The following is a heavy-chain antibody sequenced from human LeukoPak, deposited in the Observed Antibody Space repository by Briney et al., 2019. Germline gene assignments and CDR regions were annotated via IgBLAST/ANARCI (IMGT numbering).Heavy chain of an antibody. D-gene: IGHD2-15*01. J-gene: IGHJ6*02. V-gene: IGHV3-30*03. Sequence: GGSLRLSCAASGFTFSSFGIHWVRQAPGKGLEWVAVISYDGGKAYYADSVKGRFTISRDNSKNTLYLQMNSLRAEDTAVYYCARGRTRRTLYCSGGSCYSDYYYYYGMDVWGQGTTVTVSS. CDR1: GFTFSSFG. CDR2: ISYDGGKA. CDR3: ARGRTRRTLYCSGGSCYSDYYYYYGMDV.